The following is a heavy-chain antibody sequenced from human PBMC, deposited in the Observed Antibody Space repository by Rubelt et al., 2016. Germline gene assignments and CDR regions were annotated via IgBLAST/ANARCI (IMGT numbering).Heavy chain of an antibody. V-gene: IGHV1-2*02. J-gene: IGHJ4*02. CDR3: ARGGDGYNY. CDR2: INPNRGVT. CDR1: GYTFTGYY. Sequence: QVQLVQSGAEVKKPGASVKVSCKASGYTFTGYYMHWVQQAPGQGLECMGWINPNRGVTNNGRKLKGVVTRTRERSIRTAYMELSRLGSDDTAGYYCARGGDGYNYWGQGTLVTVSS. D-gene: IGHD5-24*01.